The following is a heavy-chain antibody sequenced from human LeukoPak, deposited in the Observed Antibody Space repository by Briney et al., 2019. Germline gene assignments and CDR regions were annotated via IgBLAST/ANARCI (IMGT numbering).Heavy chain of an antibody. D-gene: IGHD3-22*01. Sequence: PGGSLRLSCAASGFTFDDYGMSWVRQAPGKGLEWVSGINWNGGSTGYADSVEGRFTISRDNAKNSLYLQMNSLRAEDTALYYCAREGNYYDSSGLGGYYYYGMDVWGQGTTVTVSS. CDR2: INWNGGST. CDR3: AREGNYYDSSGLGGYYYYGMDV. CDR1: GFTFDDYG. J-gene: IGHJ6*02. V-gene: IGHV3-20*04.